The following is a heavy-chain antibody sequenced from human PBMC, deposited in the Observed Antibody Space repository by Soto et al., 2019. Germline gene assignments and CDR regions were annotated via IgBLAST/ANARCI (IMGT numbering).Heavy chain of an antibody. D-gene: IGHD2-15*01. CDR3: ARASSTCRGGSCYLRWFDP. CDR1: GGSFSGYY. V-gene: IGHV4-34*01. J-gene: IGHJ5*02. Sequence: SETQSLTCAVYGGSFSGYYWSWIRQPPGKGLEWIGEINHSGSTNYNPSLKSRVTISVDTSKNQFSLKLSSVTAADTAVYYCARASSTCRGGSCYLRWFDPWGQGTLVTVSS. CDR2: INHSGST.